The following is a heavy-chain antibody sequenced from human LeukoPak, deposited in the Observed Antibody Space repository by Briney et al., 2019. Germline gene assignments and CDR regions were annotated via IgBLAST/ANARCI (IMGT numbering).Heavy chain of an antibody. J-gene: IGHJ6*03. Sequence: PGGSLRLSCAASGFTFSSYAMSWVRQAPGKGLEWVSAISGSGGSTYYADSVKGRFTISRDNSKNTLYLQMNSLRAEDTAVYYCAKGLITMVRGVPKYYYYMDVWGKGTTVTVSS. D-gene: IGHD3-10*01. CDR1: GFTFSSYA. V-gene: IGHV3-23*01. CDR3: AKGLITMVRGVPKYYYYMDV. CDR2: ISGSGGST.